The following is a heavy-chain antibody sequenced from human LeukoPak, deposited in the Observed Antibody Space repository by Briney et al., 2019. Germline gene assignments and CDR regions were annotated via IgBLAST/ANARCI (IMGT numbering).Heavy chain of an antibody. CDR3: ARDLIAVAGTNWFDP. CDR1: GFTFSSYS. Sequence: GGSLRLSCAASGFTFSSYSMNWVRQAPGKGLGWVSSISSSSSYIYYADSVKGRFTISRDNAKNSLYLQMNSLRAEDTAVYYCARDLIAVAGTNWFDPWGQGTLVTVSS. J-gene: IGHJ5*02. D-gene: IGHD6-19*01. V-gene: IGHV3-21*01. CDR2: ISSSSSYI.